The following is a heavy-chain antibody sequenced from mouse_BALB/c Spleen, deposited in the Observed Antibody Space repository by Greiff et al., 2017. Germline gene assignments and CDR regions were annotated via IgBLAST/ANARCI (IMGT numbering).Heavy chain of an antibody. J-gene: IGHJ1*01. CDR3: ARGWLDFDV. D-gene: IGHD1-1*02. V-gene: IGHV5-9-4*01. CDR2: ISSGGSYT. Sequence: EVHLVESGGGLVKPGGSLKLSCAASGFTFSSYAMSWVRQSPEKRLEWVAEISSGGSYTYYPDTVTGRFTISRDNAKNTLYLEMSSLRSEDTAMYYCARGWLDFDVWGAGTTVTVSS. CDR1: GFTFSSYA.